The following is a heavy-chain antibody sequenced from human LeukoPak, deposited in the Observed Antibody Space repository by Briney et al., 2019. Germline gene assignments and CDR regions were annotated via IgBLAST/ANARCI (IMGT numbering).Heavy chain of an antibody. CDR1: GFTFSSYA. Sequence: GGFLRLSCAASGFTFSSYAMSWVRQAPGKGLEWVSAISGSGGSTYYADSVKGRFTISRDNSKNTLYLQMNSLRAEDTAVYYCAGRAYYYDSSGYFYWGQGTLVTVSS. CDR3: AGRAYYYDSSGYFY. D-gene: IGHD3-22*01. J-gene: IGHJ4*02. CDR2: ISGSGGST. V-gene: IGHV3-23*01.